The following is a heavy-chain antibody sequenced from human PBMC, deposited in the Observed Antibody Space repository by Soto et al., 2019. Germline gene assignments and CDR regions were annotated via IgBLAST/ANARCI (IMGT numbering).Heavy chain of an antibody. V-gene: IGHV3-30-3*01. CDR2: ISYDGSNK. CDR1: GCTFSRYA. J-gene: IGHJ2*01. Sequence: QAELVESGGGVVQPGRSLRLSCAASGCTFSRYAMHWVRQAPGKGLEWVAVISYDGSNKYYADSVKGRFTISRDNSKNTLYLQMNSLRAEDTAVYYCAREFGLLNWYFDLWGRGTLVTVSS. CDR3: AREFGLLNWYFDL. D-gene: IGHD3-16*01.